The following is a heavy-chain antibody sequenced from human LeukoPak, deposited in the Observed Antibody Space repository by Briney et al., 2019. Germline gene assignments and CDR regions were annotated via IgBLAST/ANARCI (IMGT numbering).Heavy chain of an antibody. Sequence: GGSLRLSCAASGFTFSDYNMRWIRQAPGKGLEWVSSISRSGSTKYYADSVKGRFTISRDNAKNSLFLQMNSLRAEDTAVYYCARRANLKKDYYYMDVWGKGTTVTVSS. CDR1: GFTFSDYN. J-gene: IGHJ6*03. CDR3: ARRANLKKDYYYMDV. V-gene: IGHV3-11*04. D-gene: IGHD1-14*01. CDR2: ISRSGSTK.